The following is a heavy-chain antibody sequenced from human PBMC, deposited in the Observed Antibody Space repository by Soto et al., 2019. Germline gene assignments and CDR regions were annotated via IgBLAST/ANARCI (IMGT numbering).Heavy chain of an antibody. D-gene: IGHD3-16*02. CDR3: ARDLYDYVWGSYRYTGAFDI. J-gene: IGHJ3*02. CDR2: ISSSSSYI. Sequence: PGGSLRLCCAASGFTFSSYSMNWVRQAPGKGLEWVSSISSSSSYIYYADSVKGRFTISRDNAKNSLYLQMNSLRAEDTAVYYCARDLYDYVWGSYRYTGAFDIWGQGTMVTVSS. CDR1: GFTFSSYS. V-gene: IGHV3-21*01.